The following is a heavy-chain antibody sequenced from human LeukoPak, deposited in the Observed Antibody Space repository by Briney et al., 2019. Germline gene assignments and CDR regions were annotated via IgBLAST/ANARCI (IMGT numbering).Heavy chain of an antibody. J-gene: IGHJ3*02. Sequence: PGGSLRLSCAASGFTFSDYYMSWIRQAPGKGLEWVSYISSSGSTIYYADSVKGRFTISRDNAKKSLYLQMNSLRAEDTAVYYCAKDTGYSYGSGAFDIWGQGTMVTVSS. CDR1: GFTFSDYY. V-gene: IGHV3-11*01. CDR2: ISSSGSTI. D-gene: IGHD5-18*01. CDR3: AKDTGYSYGSGAFDI.